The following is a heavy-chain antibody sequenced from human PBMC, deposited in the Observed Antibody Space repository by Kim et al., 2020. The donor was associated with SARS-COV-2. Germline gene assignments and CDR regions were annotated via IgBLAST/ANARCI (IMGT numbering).Heavy chain of an antibody. V-gene: IGHV3-15*01. J-gene: IGHJ4*02. D-gene: IGHD2-21*02. Sequence: PAKSRCTISRDDSKNTVDLQMNSLKTEDTAVYYCTTDRGAYCGGDCYEGYWGQGTLVTVSS. CDR3: TTDRGAYCGGDCYEGY.